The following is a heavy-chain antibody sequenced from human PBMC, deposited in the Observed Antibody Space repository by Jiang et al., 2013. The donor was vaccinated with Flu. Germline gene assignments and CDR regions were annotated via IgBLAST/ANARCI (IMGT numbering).Heavy chain of an antibody. J-gene: IGHJ4*02. Sequence: QTLSLTCAISGDSVSSNSAAWNWIRQSPSRGLEWLGRTYYRSKWYNDYAVSVKSRITINPDTSKNQFSLQLNSVTPEDTALYYCAREGGLVVTAVGGDFDYWGQGTLVTVSS. CDR2: TYYRSKWYN. CDR1: GDSVSSNSAA. V-gene: IGHV6-1*01. CDR3: AREGGLVVTAVGGDFDY. D-gene: IGHD2-21*02.